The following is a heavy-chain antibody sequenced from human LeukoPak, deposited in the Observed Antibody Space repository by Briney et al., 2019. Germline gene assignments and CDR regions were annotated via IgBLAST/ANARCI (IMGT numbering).Heavy chain of an antibody. J-gene: IGHJ5*02. CDR1: GLNFCSYV. D-gene: IGHD5-24*01. CDR3: AKDFGQDDYTNWFDP. V-gene: IGHV3-23*01. CDR2: IGGGGTRT. Sequence: PGGSLRLSWAASGLNFCSYVMTLVRQAPGKGLEWVSTIGGGGTRTYYADSVKGRFTISRDNSKNTLYLQMNSLTAEDTAVYYCAKDFGQDDYTNWFDPWGQGAMVIVSS.